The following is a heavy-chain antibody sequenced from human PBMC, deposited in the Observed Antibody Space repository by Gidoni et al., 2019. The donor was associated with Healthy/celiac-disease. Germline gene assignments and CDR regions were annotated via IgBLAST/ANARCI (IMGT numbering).Heavy chain of an antibody. J-gene: IGHJ6*02. D-gene: IGHD6-13*01. Sequence: EVQLLESGGGLVQPGRSLRLSCAASGFTFDDYAMHWVRQAPGKGLEWVSGISWNSGSIGYADSVKGRFTISRDNAKNSLYLQMNSLRAEDTALYYCAKDMSSSWYYGMDVWGQGTTVTVSS. V-gene: IGHV3-9*01. CDR3: AKDMSSSWYYGMDV. CDR1: GFTFDDYA. CDR2: ISWNSGSI.